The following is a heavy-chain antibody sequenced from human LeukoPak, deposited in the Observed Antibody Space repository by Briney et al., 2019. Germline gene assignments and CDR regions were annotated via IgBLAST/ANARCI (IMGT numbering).Heavy chain of an antibody. CDR1: GFTFSTYA. CDR3: ARDRDTSSATDYYYYGMDV. CDR2: ISYDGRQN. Sequence: GGSLRLSCAASGFTFSTYAMNWVRQAPGKGLEWVAVISYDGRQNYYADSVKGRFTISRDNSKNTLYLQMNSLRAEDTAVYYCARDRDTSSATDYYYYGMDVWGQGTTVTVSS. D-gene: IGHD5-18*01. V-gene: IGHV3-30*14. J-gene: IGHJ6*02.